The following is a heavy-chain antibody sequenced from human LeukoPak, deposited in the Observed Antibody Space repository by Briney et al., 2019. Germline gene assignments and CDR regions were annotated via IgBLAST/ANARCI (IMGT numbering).Heavy chain of an antibody. Sequence: GGSLRLSCAASGFTFSSFAMHWVRQPTGQGLEWVSTIGTASDTYYPGSVEGRFTLSRDKAKNSLYLQMNSLTAGDTAVYYCARGPPRGKYYYMDVWGKGTTVTVSS. V-gene: IGHV3-13*01. CDR1: GFTFSSFA. CDR3: ARGPPRGKYYYMDV. CDR2: IGTASDT. J-gene: IGHJ6*03. D-gene: IGHD1-1*01.